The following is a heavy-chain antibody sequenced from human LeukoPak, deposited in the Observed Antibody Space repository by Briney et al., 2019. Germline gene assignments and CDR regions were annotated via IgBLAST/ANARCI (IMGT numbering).Heavy chain of an antibody. CDR3: ARRHGGIIGHTFDI. CDR2: IYYSGST. CDR1: GGFISSYY. V-gene: IGHV4-59*08. Sequence: SETLSLTCTVSGGFISSYYWSWIRQPPGKGLEWIGYIYYSGSTNYNPSLKSRVTISVDTSKNQFSLKLSSVTAADTAVYYCARRHGGIIGHTFDIWGQGTMVTVSS. J-gene: IGHJ3*02. D-gene: IGHD3-16*02.